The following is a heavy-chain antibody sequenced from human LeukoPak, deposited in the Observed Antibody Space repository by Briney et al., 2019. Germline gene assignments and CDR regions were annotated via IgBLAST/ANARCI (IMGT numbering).Heavy chain of an antibody. J-gene: IGHJ5*01. V-gene: IGHV4-59*01. CDR1: GGSLRNYY. CDR2: IYYSGST. D-gene: IGHD2-15*01. CDR3: ARGYCSGGSCYLVENWFDF. Sequence: SETLSLTCTVSGGSLRNYYWSWIRQPPGKGLEWIGYIYYSGSTNYNPSLKSRVTISVDTSKSQFSLNLSSVTAADTAVYYCARGYCSGGSCYLVENWFDFWGQGTLVTVSS.